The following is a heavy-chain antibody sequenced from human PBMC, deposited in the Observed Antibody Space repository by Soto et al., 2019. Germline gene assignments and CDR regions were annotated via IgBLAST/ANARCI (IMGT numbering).Heavy chain of an antibody. V-gene: IGHV3-66*01. J-gene: IGHJ4*02. CDR2: IYSGGST. D-gene: IGHD2-15*01. CDR3: ARVVVAPAYYFDY. CDR1: GFTVSSNY. Sequence: GGSLRLSCAASGFTVSSNYMSWVRQAPGKGLEWVSVIYSGGSTYYADSVKGRFTISRDNSKNTLYLQMNSLRAEDTAVYYCARVVVAPAYYFDYWGQGTLVTVSS.